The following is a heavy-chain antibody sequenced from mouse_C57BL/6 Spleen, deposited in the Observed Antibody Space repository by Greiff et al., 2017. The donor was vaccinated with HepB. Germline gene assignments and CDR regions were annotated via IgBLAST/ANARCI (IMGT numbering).Heavy chain of an antibody. CDR1: GYTFTSYW. J-gene: IGHJ2*01. CDR2: IDPSDSYT. Sequence: QVQLKQPGAELVMPGASVKLSCKASGYTFTSYWMHWVKQRPGQGLEWIGEIDPSDSYTNYNQKFKGKSTLTVDKSSRTAYMQHSSLTSEDSAVYYCARLGGNYGDYWGQGTTLTVSS. D-gene: IGHD2-1*01. CDR3: ARLGGNYGDY. V-gene: IGHV1-69*01.